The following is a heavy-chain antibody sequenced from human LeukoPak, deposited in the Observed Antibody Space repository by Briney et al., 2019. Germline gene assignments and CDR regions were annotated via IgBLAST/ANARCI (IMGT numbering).Heavy chain of an antibody. CDR1: GFTFSSYS. Sequence: PGGSLRLSCAASGFTFSSYSMNWVRQAPGKGLEWVAVISYDGSNKYYADSVKGRFTISRDNSKNTLYLQMNSLRAEDTAVYYCARERRRYDSSGYGMDVWGQGTTVTVSS. D-gene: IGHD3-22*01. J-gene: IGHJ6*02. CDR2: ISYDGSNK. V-gene: IGHV3-30*03. CDR3: ARERRRYDSSGYGMDV.